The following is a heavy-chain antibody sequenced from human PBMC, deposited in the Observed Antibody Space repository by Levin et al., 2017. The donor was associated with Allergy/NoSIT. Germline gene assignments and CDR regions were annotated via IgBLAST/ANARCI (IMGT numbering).Heavy chain of an antibody. V-gene: IGHV4-34*01. D-gene: IGHD3-9*01. CDR2: INHSGST. CDR1: GGSFSGYY. J-gene: IGHJ6*03. Sequence: SETLSLTCAVYGGSFSGYYWSWIRQPPGKGLEWIGEINHSGSTNYNPSLKSRVTISVDTSKNQFSLKLSSVTAADTAVYYCARGVIGTYYDILTGYYSHRPYYMDVWGKGTTVTVSS. CDR3: ARGVIGTYYDILTGYYSHRPYYMDV.